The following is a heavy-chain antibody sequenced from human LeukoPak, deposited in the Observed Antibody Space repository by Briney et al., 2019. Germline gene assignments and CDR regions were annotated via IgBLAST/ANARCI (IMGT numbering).Heavy chain of an antibody. D-gene: IGHD3-10*01. J-gene: IGHJ4*02. CDR3: AKSLGNQGVIDY. CDR1: GFIFRNHA. CDR2: VSAGGGST. V-gene: IGHV3-23*01. Sequence: GGSLRLSCAASGFIFRNHAMNWVRQAPGQGLEWVSGVSAGGGSTFNTDSVKGRFSISRDNSKKMLYLEMNSLRPEDTALYYCAKSLGNQGVIDYWGQETLVTVSS.